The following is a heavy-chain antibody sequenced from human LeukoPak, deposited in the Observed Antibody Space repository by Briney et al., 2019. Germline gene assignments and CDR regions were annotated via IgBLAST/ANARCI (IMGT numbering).Heavy chain of an antibody. CDR3: VRDRTVGSGKNAFDM. CDR1: GFTFSSYE. CDR2: IVGSGETI. J-gene: IGHJ3*02. Sequence: GGFLRLSCGASGFTFSSYEMTWVRQAPGKGLEWVSYIVGSGETIYYADSVKGRFTISRDNAKNSLYLQMNSLRAEDTAVYYCVRDRTVGSGKNAFDMWGQGTMVTVSS. D-gene: IGHD3-10*01. V-gene: IGHV3-48*03.